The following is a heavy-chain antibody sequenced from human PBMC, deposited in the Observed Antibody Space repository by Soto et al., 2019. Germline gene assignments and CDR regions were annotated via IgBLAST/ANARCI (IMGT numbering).Heavy chain of an antibody. V-gene: IGHV3-21*01. CDR3: ARGLGPDSSSWYALEGYYGMDV. CDR2: ISSSSSYI. Sequence: EVQLVESGGGLVKPGGSLRLSCAASGFTFSSYSMNWVRQAPGKGLEWVSSISSSSSYIYYADSVKGRFTISRDNAKNSLYLQMNSLRAEDTAVYYCARGLGPDSSSWYALEGYYGMDVWGQGTTVTVSS. CDR1: GFTFSSYS. D-gene: IGHD6-13*01. J-gene: IGHJ6*02.